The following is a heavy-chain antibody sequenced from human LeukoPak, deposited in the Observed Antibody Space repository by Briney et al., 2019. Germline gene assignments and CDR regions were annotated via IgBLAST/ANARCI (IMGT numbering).Heavy chain of an antibody. D-gene: IGHD3-22*01. J-gene: IGHJ4*02. CDR1: GFTFSSYA. Sequence: GGLRLSCAASGFTFSSYAMSWVRQAPGKGLEWVSAISGSGGSTYYADSVKGRFTISRDNSENTLYLQMNSLRAEDTAVYYCAKDRYDSSGSYFDYWGQGTLVAVSS. CDR2: ISGSGGST. V-gene: IGHV3-23*01. CDR3: AKDRYDSSGSYFDY.